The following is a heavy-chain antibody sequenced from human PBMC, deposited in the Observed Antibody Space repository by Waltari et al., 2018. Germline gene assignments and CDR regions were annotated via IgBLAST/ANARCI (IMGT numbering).Heavy chain of an antibody. V-gene: IGHV4-38-2*01. D-gene: IGHD3-10*01. CDR3: ARGFRRITMVRGVEFDY. J-gene: IGHJ4*02. CDR2: IYHSGST. CDR1: GYSISSGYY. Sequence: QVQLQESGPGLVKPSETLSLTCAVSGYSISSGYYWGWIRQPPGKGLEWIGSIYHSGSTYYNPALKSRVTISVDTSKNQFSLKLSSVTAADTAVYYCARGFRRITMVRGVEFDYWGQGTLVTVSS.